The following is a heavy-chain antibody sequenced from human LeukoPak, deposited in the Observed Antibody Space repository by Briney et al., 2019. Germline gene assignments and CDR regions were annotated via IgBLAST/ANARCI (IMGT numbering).Heavy chain of an antibody. Sequence: SETLSLICADYRGSFSDYYWCWIRPPPGEGRERIGEIFHSGSTNYNPSLKSRVTISVDTSKNQFSLKLRSVTAADTAVYYCARLFGYNYDYWPRWLDPWGQGTLVTVTS. CDR2: IFHSGST. CDR1: RGSFSDYY. J-gene: IGHJ5*02. V-gene: IGHV4-34*12. D-gene: IGHD5-18*01. CDR3: ARLFGYNYDYWPRWLDP.